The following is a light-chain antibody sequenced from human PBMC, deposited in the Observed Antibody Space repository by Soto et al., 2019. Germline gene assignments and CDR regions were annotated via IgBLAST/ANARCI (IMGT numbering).Light chain of an antibody. CDR1: SSDVGKYDR. V-gene: IGLV2-18*02. CDR3: SSYTSSSRYV. Sequence: QSVLTPPPSVSWSPGQSVTISCTGTSSDVGKYDRVSWYQQPPGTAPKLIIYEVTNRPSGVPARFSGSKSGNTASLTISGLQAEDEAEYYCSSYTSSSRYVFGTGTKVTVL. CDR2: EVT. J-gene: IGLJ1*01.